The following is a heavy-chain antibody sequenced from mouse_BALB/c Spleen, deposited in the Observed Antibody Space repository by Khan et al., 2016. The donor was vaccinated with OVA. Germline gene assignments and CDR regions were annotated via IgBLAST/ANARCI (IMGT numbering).Heavy chain of an antibody. CDR3: ASHLTGSFAY. V-gene: IGHV5-6*01. J-gene: IGHJ3*01. CDR2: ISSGGDYT. Sequence: EVELVESGGDLVKPGGSLKLSCAASGFIFSSYSMSWVRQTPDKRLEWVATISSGGDYTYYPDSVKGRFTISRDAAKNTLYLQMSSLKSEDTARYYCASHLTGSFAYWGQGTLVTVSA. D-gene: IGHD4-1*01. CDR1: GFIFSSYS.